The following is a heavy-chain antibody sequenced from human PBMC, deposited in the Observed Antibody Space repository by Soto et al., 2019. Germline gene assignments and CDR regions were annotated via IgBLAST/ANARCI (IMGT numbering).Heavy chain of an antibody. Sequence: EVQLLESGGGLVQPGGPLRLSCAASGFTFITNAMTWVRQPPGKGLEWVSGISGSGGSTYYADSVKGRFTISRDNSKNMLYLQMNSLRADDSAVYYCAKDRYHTGSCVDSWGQGTLVTVSS. CDR1: GFTFITNA. J-gene: IGHJ4*02. D-gene: IGHD1-26*01. CDR3: AKDRYHTGSCVDS. CDR2: ISGSGGST. V-gene: IGHV3-23*01.